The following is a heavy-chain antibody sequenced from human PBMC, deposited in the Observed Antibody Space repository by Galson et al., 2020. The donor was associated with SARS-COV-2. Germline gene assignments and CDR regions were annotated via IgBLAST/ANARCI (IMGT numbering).Heavy chain of an antibody. CDR2: ISYDGSNK. CDR1: GFTFSSYA. J-gene: IGHJ4*02. V-gene: IGHV3-30-3*01. Sequence: GSLRLSCAASGFTFSSYAMHWVRQAPGKGLEWVAVISYDGSNKYYADSVKGRFTISRDNSKNTLYLQMNSLRAEDTAVYYCARGNLVQNTAMVTMESPGFDYWGQGTLVTVSS. CDR3: ARGNLVQNTAMVTMESPGFDY. D-gene: IGHD5-18*01.